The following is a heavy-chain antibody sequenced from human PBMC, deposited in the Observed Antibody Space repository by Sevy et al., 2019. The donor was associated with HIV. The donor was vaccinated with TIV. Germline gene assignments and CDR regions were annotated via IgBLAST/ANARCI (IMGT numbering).Heavy chain of an antibody. V-gene: IGHV3-23*01. CDR3: AKDSRNVDTAMVSSRGY. J-gene: IGHJ4*02. CDR2: ISGSGGST. D-gene: IGHD5-18*01. Sequence: GSLRLSCAASGFTFSSYAMSWVRQAPGKGLEWVSAISGSGGSTYYADSVKGRFTISRDNSKNTLYLQMNSLRAEDTAIYYCAKDSRNVDTAMVSSRGYWGQGTLVTVSS. CDR1: GFTFSSYA.